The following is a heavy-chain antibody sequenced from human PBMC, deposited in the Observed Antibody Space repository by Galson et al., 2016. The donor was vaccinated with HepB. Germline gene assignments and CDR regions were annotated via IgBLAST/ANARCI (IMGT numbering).Heavy chain of an antibody. Sequence: SETLSLTCTVSGGSISSDYWSWIRQAPGKGLEWIGFIKYTGSTNHNPSLEGRVPISLDRSKNQFSLTLSSVTAADAAMYYCARQPLARPRGESYYYPGMDVWGQGTTVTVSS. CDR1: GGSISSDY. J-gene: IGHJ6*02. D-gene: IGHD3-22*01. V-gene: IGHV4-59*01. CDR2: IKYTGST. CDR3: ARQPLARPRGESYYYPGMDV.